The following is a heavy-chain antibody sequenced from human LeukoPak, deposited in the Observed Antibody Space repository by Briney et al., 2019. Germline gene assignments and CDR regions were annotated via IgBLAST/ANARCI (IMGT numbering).Heavy chain of an antibody. V-gene: IGHV4-4*07. CDR2: IYTSGST. J-gene: IGHJ6*03. CDR1: GGSISSYY. CDR3: ARRNYYYYYMDV. Sequence: SETLSLTCTVSGGSISSYYWSWIRQPAGKGLEWIGRIYTSGSTYYNPSLKSRVTISVDTSKNQFSLKLSSVTAADTAVYYCARRNYYYYYMDVWGKGTTVTISS.